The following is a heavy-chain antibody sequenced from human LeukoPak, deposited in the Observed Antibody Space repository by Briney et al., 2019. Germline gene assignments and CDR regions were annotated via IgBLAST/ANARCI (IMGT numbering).Heavy chain of an antibody. V-gene: IGHV3-21*01. J-gene: IGHJ4*02. CDR2: ISSSSSYI. Sequence: GGSLRLSCAASGFTFDDYGMSWVRQAPGKGLEWVSSISSSSSYIYYADSVKGRFTISRDNAKNSLYLQMNSLRAEDTAVYYCARDLAADDYWGQGTLVTVSS. D-gene: IGHD6-13*01. CDR3: ARDLAADDY. CDR1: GFTFDDYG.